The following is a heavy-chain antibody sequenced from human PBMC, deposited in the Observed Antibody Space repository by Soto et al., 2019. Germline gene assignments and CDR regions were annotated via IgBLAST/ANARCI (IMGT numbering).Heavy chain of an antibody. D-gene: IGHD3-22*01. Sequence: YAWRFQGRVTITRDTSASTAYMELSSLRSEDTAVYYCARTDGYYFYDYWGQGTLVTVSS. J-gene: IGHJ4*02. V-gene: IGHV1-3*01. CDR3: ARTDGYYFYDY.